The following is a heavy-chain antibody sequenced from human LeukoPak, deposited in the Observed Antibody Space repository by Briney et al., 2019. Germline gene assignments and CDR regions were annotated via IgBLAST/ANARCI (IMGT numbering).Heavy chain of an antibody. D-gene: IGHD2-2*01. V-gene: IGHV1-18*01. CDR2: ISAYNGNT. J-gene: IGHJ4*02. CDR1: GYTFTSYG. Sequence: ASVKVSCKASGYTFTSYGISWVRQAPGQGLEWMGWISAYNGNTNYAQKLQGRVTMTTDTSTSTAYMELRSLISDDTAVYYCARGYCSSTSCYVYLSDYWGQGTLVTVSS. CDR3: ARGYCSSTSCYVYLSDY.